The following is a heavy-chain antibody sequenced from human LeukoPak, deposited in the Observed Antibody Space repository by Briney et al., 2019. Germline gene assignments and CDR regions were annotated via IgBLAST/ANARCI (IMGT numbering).Heavy chain of an antibody. CDR2: VHLDGRT. CDR3: AREGGFYRPLDY. D-gene: IGHD3-3*01. Sequence: SETVSLTCGVSGGSVINTNWWTWVRQPPGKGLEWIGEVHLDGRTNYNPSLESRLTMSVDVSENQVSLKLTSVTAADTAVYYCAREGGFYRPLDYSGQGTLVTVSS. V-gene: IGHV4-4*02. CDR1: GGSVINTNW. J-gene: IGHJ4*02.